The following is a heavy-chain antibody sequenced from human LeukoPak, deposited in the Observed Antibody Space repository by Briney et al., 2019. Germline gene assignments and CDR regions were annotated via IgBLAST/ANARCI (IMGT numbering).Heavy chain of an antibody. J-gene: IGHJ1*01. CDR1: GXXXSXXX. CDR2: ISSSSTYI. CDR3: ARDLADVDPYFQH. V-gene: IGHV3-21*01. Sequence: GGSLRLSCAASGXXXSXXXXXXVXXXXXKXXXXXSXISSSSTYIYYADSVKGPFTISRDNAKNSLYLQMTSLRAADTAVYYCARDLADVDPYFQHWGQGTLVTVSS.